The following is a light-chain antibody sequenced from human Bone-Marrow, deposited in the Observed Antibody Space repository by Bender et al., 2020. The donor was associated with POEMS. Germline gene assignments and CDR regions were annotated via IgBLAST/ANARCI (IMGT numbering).Light chain of an antibody. CDR1: SRNVGIKNF. V-gene: IGLV2-23*01. CDR3: CSYTSTSTLV. Sequence: QSALTQPASVSGSPGQSISISCTATSRNVGIKNFVSWYQHHPGRVPKVVIYEGSRRPSGVSGRFSGSTSDNTASLTISGLQAEDEGDYYCCSYTSTSTLVFGGGTKLTVL. CDR2: EGS. J-gene: IGLJ3*02.